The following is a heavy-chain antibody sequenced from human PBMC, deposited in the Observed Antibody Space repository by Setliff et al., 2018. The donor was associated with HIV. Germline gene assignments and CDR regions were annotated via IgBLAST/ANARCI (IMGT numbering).Heavy chain of an antibody. V-gene: IGHV1-8*01. D-gene: IGHD6-13*01. CDR1: GHTFTNVD. Sequence: ASVKVSCKASGHTFTNVDIHWLRRATGQGLEWMGWMNPNTGVSGYALKFQARVTMTRDTSISTAYMELSSLTSEDTAVYYCVRRATAAEVFDYWGQGTLVTVSS. J-gene: IGHJ4*02. CDR3: VRRATAAEVFDY. CDR2: MNPNTGVS.